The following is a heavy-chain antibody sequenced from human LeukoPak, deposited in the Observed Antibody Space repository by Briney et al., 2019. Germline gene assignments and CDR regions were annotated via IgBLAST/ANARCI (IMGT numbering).Heavy chain of an antibody. CDR2: IYHSGST. V-gene: IGHV4-30-2*03. CDR3: ARLGRGYVWGELHT. J-gene: IGHJ4*02. D-gene: IGHD3-16*01. Sequence: SQTLSLTCTVSGGSITSGGYYWSWIRQPPGKGLEWIGYIYHSGSTYYNPSLKSRVTISVDTSKNQFSLKLSSVTAADTAVYYCARLGRGYVWGELHTWGQGTLVTVSS. CDR1: GGSITSGGYY.